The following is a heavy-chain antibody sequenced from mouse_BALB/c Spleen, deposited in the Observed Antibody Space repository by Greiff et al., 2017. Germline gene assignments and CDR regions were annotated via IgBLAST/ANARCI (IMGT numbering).Heavy chain of an antibody. V-gene: IGHV5-17*02. CDR1: GFTFSSFG. CDR2: ISSGSSTI. J-gene: IGHJ4*01. CDR3: ARELPYYAMDY. Sequence: EVMLVESGGGLVQPGGSRKLSCAASGFTFSSFGMHWVRQAPEKGLEWVAYISSGSSTIYYADTVKGRFTISRDNPKNTLFLQMTSLRSEDTAMYYCARELPYYAMDYWGQGTSVTVSS. D-gene: IGHD2-1*01.